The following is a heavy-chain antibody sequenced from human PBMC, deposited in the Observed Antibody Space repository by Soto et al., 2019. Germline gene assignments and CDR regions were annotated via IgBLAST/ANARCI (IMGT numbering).Heavy chain of an antibody. J-gene: IGHJ5*02. V-gene: IGHV1-3*01. D-gene: IGHD1-26*01. Sequence: QVQLVQSGAEVKKPGASVRVSCTASGFPFSAFAIHWVRQAPGQGLEWMGWINPGTGETKYSRRAQGRPTFTRDPSASRVFLELGSLTSEDTAVYFCARAEGRWQLVPYWFDPWGQGALGIVSS. CDR1: GFPFSAFA. CDR2: INPGTGET. CDR3: ARAEGRWQLVPYWFDP.